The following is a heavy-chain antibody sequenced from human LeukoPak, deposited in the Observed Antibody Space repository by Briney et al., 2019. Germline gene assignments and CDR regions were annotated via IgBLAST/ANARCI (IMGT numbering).Heavy chain of an antibody. V-gene: IGHV3-48*04. Sequence: GGSLRLSCAASGFTFSTYSIDWVRQAPGKGLEWVSYISSSSSTIDFADSVKGRFTISRDNARNSVYLQMNSLRAEDTAVYYCARVHTSSYAADLWGQGTLVTVSS. CDR1: GFTFSTYS. J-gene: IGHJ5*02. CDR3: ARVHTSSYAADL. D-gene: IGHD3-22*01. CDR2: ISSSSSTI.